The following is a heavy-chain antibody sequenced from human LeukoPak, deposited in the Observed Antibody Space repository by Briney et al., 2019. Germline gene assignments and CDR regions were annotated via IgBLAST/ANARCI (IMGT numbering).Heavy chain of an antibody. CDR3: ARPKDGGKDYYDSSGYYPPSLTFDY. D-gene: IGHD3-22*01. CDR2: IYPGDSDT. V-gene: IGHV5-51*01. Sequence: GESLKISCKGSGYSFTSYWIGWVRQMPGKGLEWMGIIYPGDSDTRYSPSFQGQVTISADKSISTAYLQWSSLKASDTAMYYCARPKDGGKDYYDSSGYYPPSLTFDYWGQGTLVTVSS. J-gene: IGHJ4*02. CDR1: GYSFTSYW.